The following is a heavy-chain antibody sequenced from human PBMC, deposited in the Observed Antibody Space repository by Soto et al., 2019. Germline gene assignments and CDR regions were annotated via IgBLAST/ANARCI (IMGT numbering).Heavy chain of an antibody. V-gene: IGHV1-69*13. CDR1: GGTFSSYA. D-gene: IGHD6-6*01. CDR3: ARGAARNSSPAPYDAFDI. J-gene: IGHJ3*02. CDR2: IIPIFGTA. Sequence: SVKVSCKASGGTFSSYAISWVRQAPGQGLEWMGGIIPIFGTANYAQKFQGRVTITADESTSTAYMELSSLRSEDTAVYYCARGAARNSSPAPYDAFDIWGQGTMVTVS.